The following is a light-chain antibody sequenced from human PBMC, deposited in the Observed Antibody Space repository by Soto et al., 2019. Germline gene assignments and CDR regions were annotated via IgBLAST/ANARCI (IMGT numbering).Light chain of an antibody. CDR3: QQYVTAPRT. V-gene: IGKV3-20*01. J-gene: IGKJ1*01. CDR2: GAS. CDR1: QGLTSNF. Sequence: EIVLTQSPGTLSLSPGERATLSCRASQGLTSNFLAWYQQKPGQAPSLLIYGASNRATGVPDRSSGGGSGTDFTLTISRLEPEDFAVYFCQQYVTAPRTFGQGTKVDIK.